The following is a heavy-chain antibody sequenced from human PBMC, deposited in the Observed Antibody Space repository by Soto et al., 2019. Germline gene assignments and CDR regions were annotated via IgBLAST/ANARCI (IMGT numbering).Heavy chain of an antibody. CDR1: GFSLSTSGMC. Sequence: SGPTLVNPTQTLTLTCTFSGFSLSTSGMCVSWIRQPPGKALEWLALIDWDDDKYYSTSLKTRLTISKDTSKNQVVLTMTNMDPVDTATYYCARSTYYYDSSGYAGYYGMDVWGQRTTVNVSS. J-gene: IGHJ6*01. CDR3: ARSTYYYDSSGYAGYYGMDV. V-gene: IGHV2-70*01. D-gene: IGHD3-22*01. CDR2: IDWDDDK.